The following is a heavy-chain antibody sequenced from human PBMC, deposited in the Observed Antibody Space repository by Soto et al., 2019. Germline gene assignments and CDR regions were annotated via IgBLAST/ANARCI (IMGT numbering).Heavy chain of an antibody. CDR2: IIPILGIA. V-gene: IGHV1-69*02. CDR3: ARGIKYGDYSRWFDP. D-gene: IGHD4-17*01. Sequence: VASVKVSCKASGGTFSSYTISWVRQAPGQGLEWMGRIIPILGIANYAQKFQGRVTITADKSTSTAYMELSSLRSEDTAVYYCARGIKYGDYSRWFDPWGPGILVTAPQ. CDR1: GGTFSSYT. J-gene: IGHJ5*02.